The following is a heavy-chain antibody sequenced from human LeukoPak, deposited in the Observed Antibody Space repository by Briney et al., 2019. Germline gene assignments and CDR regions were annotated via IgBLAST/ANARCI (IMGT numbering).Heavy chain of an antibody. J-gene: IGHJ4*02. CDR3: ARKGGYYDSSGYALDY. CDR2: INPNSGGT. CDR1: GYTFTGYY. D-gene: IGHD3-22*01. Sequence: ASVKVSCKASGYTFTGYYMHWVRQAPGQGLEWMGWINPNSGGTNYAQKFQGRVTMTRDTSISTAYMELSRPRSDDTAVYYCARKGGYYDSSGYALDYWGQGTLVTVSS. V-gene: IGHV1-2*02.